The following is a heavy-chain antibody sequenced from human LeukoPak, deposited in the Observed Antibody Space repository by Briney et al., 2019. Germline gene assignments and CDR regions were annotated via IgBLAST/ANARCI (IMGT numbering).Heavy chain of an antibody. Sequence: GGSLRLSCAASGFTVSSNYMSWVRQAPGKGLEWVSVIYSGGSTYYADSVKGRFTISRDNSKNTLYLQMNSLRAEDTAVYYCARDRKDSSSWFDAFDIWGQGTMVTVSS. CDR3: ARDRKDSSSWFDAFDI. D-gene: IGHD6-13*01. CDR2: IYSGGST. J-gene: IGHJ3*02. CDR1: GFTVSSNY. V-gene: IGHV3-66*01.